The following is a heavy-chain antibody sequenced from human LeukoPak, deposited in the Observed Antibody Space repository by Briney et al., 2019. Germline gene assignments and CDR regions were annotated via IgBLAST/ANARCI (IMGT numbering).Heavy chain of an antibody. CDR2: IRYDGSNK. Sequence: GGSLRLSCAASGFTFRSYEMNWVRQAPGKGLEWVAFIRYDGSNKYYADSVKGRFTISRDNSKNTLYLQMNSLRAEDTAVYYCALGVPGIAVAGRGFDPWGQGTLVTVSS. D-gene: IGHD6-19*01. V-gene: IGHV3-30*02. J-gene: IGHJ5*02. CDR3: ALGVPGIAVAGRGFDP. CDR1: GFTFRSYE.